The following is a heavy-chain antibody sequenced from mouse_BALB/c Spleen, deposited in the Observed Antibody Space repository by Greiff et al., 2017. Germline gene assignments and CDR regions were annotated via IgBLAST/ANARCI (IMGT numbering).Heavy chain of an antibody. J-gene: IGHJ2*01. CDR3: ARQEDDFFDY. V-gene: IGHV5-6*01. D-gene: IGHD2-4*01. Sequence: EVHLVESGGDLVKPGGSLKLSCAASGFTFSSYGMSWVRQTPDKRLEWVATISSGGSYTYYPDSVKGRFTISRDNAKNTLYLQMSSLKSEDTAMYYCARQEDDFFDYWGQGTTLTVSS. CDR2: ISSGGSYT. CDR1: GFTFSSYG.